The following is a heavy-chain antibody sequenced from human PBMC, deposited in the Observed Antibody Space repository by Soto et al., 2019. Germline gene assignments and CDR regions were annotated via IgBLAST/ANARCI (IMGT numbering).Heavy chain of an antibody. J-gene: IGHJ5*02. CDR1: GGTFSSYA. Sequence: QVQLVQSGAEVKKPGSSVKVSCKASGGTFSSYAISWVRQAPGQGLEWMGGIIPIFGTANYAQKFQGRVTITADESTSTAYRELSSLRSEDTAVYYCASEKVGATAGWFDAWGQGPLVTVSS. V-gene: IGHV1-69*12. CDR3: ASEKVGATAGWFDA. CDR2: IIPIFGTA. D-gene: IGHD1-26*01.